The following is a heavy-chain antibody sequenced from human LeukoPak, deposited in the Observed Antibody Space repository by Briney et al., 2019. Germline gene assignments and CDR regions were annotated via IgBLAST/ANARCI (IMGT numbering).Heavy chain of an antibody. CDR2: ISGSGGST. CDR3: AKFGYSYGFFDY. D-gene: IGHD5-18*01. Sequence: GGSLRLSCAASGFTFSSYAMSWVRQAPGKGLEWVSAISGSGGSTYYADSVKGRFTISRDNPKNTLYLQTNSLRAEDTAVYYCAKFGYSYGFFDYWGQGTLVTVSS. J-gene: IGHJ4*02. CDR1: GFTFSSYA. V-gene: IGHV3-23*01.